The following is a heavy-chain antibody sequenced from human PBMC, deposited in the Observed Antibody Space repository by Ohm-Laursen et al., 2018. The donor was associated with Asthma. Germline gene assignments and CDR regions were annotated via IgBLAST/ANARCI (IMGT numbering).Heavy chain of an antibody. Sequence: SLRLSCAASGFTFSSYAMSWVRQAPGKGLEWVSGISSSGGSTYYADNVKGRFTISRDNSKNTLYLQMNSLRAEDKAVYYCAREDTAMDYWGQGTLVTVSS. D-gene: IGHD5-18*01. CDR3: AREDTAMDY. CDR2: ISSSGGST. CDR1: GFTFSSYA. J-gene: IGHJ4*02. V-gene: IGHV3-23*01.